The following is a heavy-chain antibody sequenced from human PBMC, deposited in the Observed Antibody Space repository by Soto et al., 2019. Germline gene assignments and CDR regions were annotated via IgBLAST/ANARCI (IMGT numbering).Heavy chain of an antibody. J-gene: IGHJ6*02. V-gene: IGHV4-61*01. CDR3: ARDRNLVVVPAARDYYYGMDV. D-gene: IGHD2-2*01. CDR2: IYYSGST. Sequence: SETLSLTSPVSGGSVSSGSYYWSWIRQPPGKGLEWIGYIYYSGSTNYNPSLKSRVTISVDTSKNQFSLKLSSVTAADTAVYYCARDRNLVVVPAARDYYYGMDVWGQGTTVTVSS. CDR1: GGSVSSGSYY.